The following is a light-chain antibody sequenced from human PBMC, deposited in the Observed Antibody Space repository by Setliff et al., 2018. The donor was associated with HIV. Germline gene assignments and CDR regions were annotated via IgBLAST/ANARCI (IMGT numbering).Light chain of an antibody. V-gene: IGKV1-9*01. CDR3: QQLNSYPPT. CDR1: QGIGTS. Sequence: DIQLTQSPSFLSASVGDRLTITCRASQGIGTSLAWYQQKPGKAPKLLIYAASTLQGGVPSRFSGSGSGTEFTLTVSSLQPEDFATFFCQQLNSYPPTFGQGTKV. J-gene: IGKJ1*01. CDR2: AAS.